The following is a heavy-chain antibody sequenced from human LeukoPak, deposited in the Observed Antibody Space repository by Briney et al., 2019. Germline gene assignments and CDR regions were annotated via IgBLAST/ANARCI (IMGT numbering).Heavy chain of an antibody. CDR1: GFIFKDYG. Sequence: GSLLLSCAASGFIFKDYGMHWVRQAPGKGLEWVAVTSYDGTRQFYADSVKGRFTISRDNSNNTVYLQMNNLRVEDTAVYYCAKREAVTVTAEWDYLDYRGLGTLVAVSS. J-gene: IGHJ4*02. CDR2: TSYDGTRQ. D-gene: IGHD6-19*01. CDR3: AKREAVTVTAEWDYLDY. V-gene: IGHV3-30*18.